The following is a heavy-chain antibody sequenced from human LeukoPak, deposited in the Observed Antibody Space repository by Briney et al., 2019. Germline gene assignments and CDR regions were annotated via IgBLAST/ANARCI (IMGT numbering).Heavy chain of an antibody. CDR2: INHSGST. Sequence: TSETLSLTCAVYGGSFSGYYWSWIRQPPGKGLEWIGEINHSGSTNYNPSLKSRVTISVDTSKNQFSRKLSSVTAADTAVYYCARRGNLWARWGQGTLVTVSS. CDR1: GGSFSGYY. CDR3: ARRGNLWAR. V-gene: IGHV4-34*01. D-gene: IGHD2/OR15-2a*01. J-gene: IGHJ4*02.